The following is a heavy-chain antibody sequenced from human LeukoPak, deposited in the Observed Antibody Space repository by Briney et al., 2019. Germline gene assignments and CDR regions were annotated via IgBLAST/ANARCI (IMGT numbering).Heavy chain of an antibody. CDR3: SFNSRSSGWYDPYYFDY. V-gene: IGHV3-30*03. CDR2: ISNDGRNK. CDR1: GFTFSNNA. J-gene: IGHJ4*02. Sequence: GGSLRLSCAASGFTFSNNAMHWVRQAPGKGLEWVALISNDGRNKHYADSVKGRFTISRDNSKNTLYLQMNGLKTEDTAVYYCSFNSRSSGWYDPYYFDYWGQGTLVTVSS. D-gene: IGHD6-19*01.